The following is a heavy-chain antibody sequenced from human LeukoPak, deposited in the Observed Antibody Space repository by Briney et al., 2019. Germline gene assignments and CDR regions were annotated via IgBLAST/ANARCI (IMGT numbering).Heavy chain of an antibody. CDR3: ARRRYSSGSDY. J-gene: IGHJ4*02. V-gene: IGHV4-59*08. CDR2: IYYSGST. CDR1: GCSISSYY. Sequence: SETLSLTCTVSGCSISSYYWSWIRQPPGKGLEWIGYIYYSGSTNYNPSLKSRVTISVDTSKNQFSLKLSSVTAADTAMYYCARRRYSSGSDYWGQGTLVTVSS. D-gene: IGHD6-19*01.